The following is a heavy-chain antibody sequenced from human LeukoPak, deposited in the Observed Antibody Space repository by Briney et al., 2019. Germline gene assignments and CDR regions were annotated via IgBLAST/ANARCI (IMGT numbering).Heavy chain of an antibody. V-gene: IGHV3-21*01. D-gene: IGHD3-10*01. CDR1: GFTSSSYS. Sequence: GGALRLSCADPGFTSSSYSMNWVRQAPGKGLEWVSSISSSSSDIYYADSVKGRFTISRYKDKNSLYLQMNSLRAEDTAVYYCARDLRDYYGSGPINWLDPWGQGTLVTVSS. J-gene: IGHJ5*02. CDR3: ARDLRDYYGSGPINWLDP. CDR2: ISSSSSDI.